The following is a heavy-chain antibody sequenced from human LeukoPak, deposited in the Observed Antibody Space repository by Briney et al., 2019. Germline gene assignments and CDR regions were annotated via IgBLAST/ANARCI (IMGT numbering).Heavy chain of an antibody. V-gene: IGHV3-7*01. CDR2: INQDGSEI. D-gene: IGHD5-24*01. CDR1: EFIVSINY. CDR3: ARDDGDAFDI. J-gene: IGHJ3*02. Sequence: GGSLRLSCAASEFIVSINYMTWVRQAPGKGLEWVANINQDGSEIYYVDSVKDRFTISRDNTKNSLYLQMNSLRAEDTAVYYCARDDGDAFDIWGQGTMVTVSS.